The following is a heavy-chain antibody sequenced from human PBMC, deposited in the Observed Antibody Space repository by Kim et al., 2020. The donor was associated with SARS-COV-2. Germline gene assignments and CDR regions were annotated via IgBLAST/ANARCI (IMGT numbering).Heavy chain of an antibody. CDR1: GYTFTGYY. J-gene: IGHJ4*02. CDR2: INPNSGGT. Sequence: ASVKVSCKASGYTFTGYYMHWVRQAPGQGLEWMGRINPNSGGTNYAQKFQGRVTMTRDTSISTAYMELSRLRSDDTAVYYCARDLAFEYSSQSGYGPYDYWGQGTLVTVSS. D-gene: IGHD6-6*01. CDR3: ARDLAFEYSSQSGYGPYDY. V-gene: IGHV1-2*06.